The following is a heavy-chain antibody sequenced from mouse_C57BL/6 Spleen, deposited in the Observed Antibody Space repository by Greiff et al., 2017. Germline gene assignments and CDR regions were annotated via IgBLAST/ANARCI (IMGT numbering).Heavy chain of an antibody. CDR2: INPNNGGT. D-gene: IGHD1-1*01. V-gene: IGHV1-26*01. Sequence: VQLQQSGPELVKPGASVKISCKASGYTFTDYYMNWVKQSHGKSLEWIGDINPNNGGTSYNQKFKGKATLTVDKSSSTAYMELRSLTSEDSAVYYCARGELTHYFDYWGQGTTLTVSS. CDR1: GYTFTDYY. CDR3: ARGELTHYFDY. J-gene: IGHJ2*01.